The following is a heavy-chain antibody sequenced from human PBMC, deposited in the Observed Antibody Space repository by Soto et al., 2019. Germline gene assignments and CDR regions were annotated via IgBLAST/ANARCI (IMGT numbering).Heavy chain of an antibody. CDR2: ISGSGGST. CDR1: GFTVSSYA. Sequence: RLSCAASGFTVSSYAMSWVRQAPGKGLEWVSGISGSGGSTYYADSVKGRFTISRDNSKNTLYLQMNSLRAEDTALYYCAKVVAPTYYDFWSGYYGYWGQGTLVTVSS. V-gene: IGHV3-23*01. CDR3: AKVVAPTYYDFWSGYYGY. D-gene: IGHD3-3*01. J-gene: IGHJ4*02.